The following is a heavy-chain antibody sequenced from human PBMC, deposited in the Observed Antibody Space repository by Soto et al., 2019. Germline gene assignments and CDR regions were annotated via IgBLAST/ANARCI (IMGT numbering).Heavy chain of an antibody. CDR1: GGSVSSGSYY. CDR2: IYYSGST. D-gene: IGHD3-10*01. V-gene: IGHV4-61*01. CDR3: ARDVLRFGEYPVYFDY. J-gene: IGHJ4*02. Sequence: PSETLSLTCTVSGGSVSSGSYYWGWIRQPPGKGLEWIGYIYYSGSTNYNPSLQSRVTISVDTSKNQFSLKLSSVTAADTAVYYCARDVLRFGEYPVYFDYWGQGTLVTVSS.